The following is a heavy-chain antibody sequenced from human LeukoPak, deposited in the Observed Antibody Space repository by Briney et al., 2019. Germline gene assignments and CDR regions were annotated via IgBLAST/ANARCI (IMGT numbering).Heavy chain of an antibody. CDR3: ARSPHAFDI. CDR1: GFTFSSYA. Sequence: GGSLRLSCAASGFTFSSYAMHWVRQAPGKGLEWVSVIYSGGSTYYADSVKGRFTISRDNSKNTLYLQMNSLRAEDTAVYYCARSPHAFDIWGQGTMVTVSS. V-gene: IGHV3-66*01. CDR2: IYSGGST. J-gene: IGHJ3*02.